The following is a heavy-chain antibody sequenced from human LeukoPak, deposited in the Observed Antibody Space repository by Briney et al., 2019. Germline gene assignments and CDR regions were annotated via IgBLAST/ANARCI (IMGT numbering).Heavy chain of an antibody. CDR3: ARVPSLKWSATTGY. D-gene: IGHD5-12*01. CDR2: IKRDGSEK. J-gene: IGHJ4*02. V-gene: IGHV3-7*01. Sequence: GGSLRLSCAASGLTFSSYWMRWVRQAPGKGLEWVANIKRDGSEKYYVDSVKGRFTISRDNAKNSLYLQMNSLRAEDTAVYYCARVPSLKWSATTGYWGQGTLVTVSS. CDR1: GLTFSSYW.